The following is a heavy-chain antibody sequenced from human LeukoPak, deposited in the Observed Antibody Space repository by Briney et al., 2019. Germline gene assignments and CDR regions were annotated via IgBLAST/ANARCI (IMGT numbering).Heavy chain of an antibody. J-gene: IGHJ6*02. D-gene: IGHD6-19*01. CDR2: IWYDGSDK. CDR3: ARDRTGYSSGWSYYYYGMDV. Sequence: PGGSLRLSCAASGFTFSSYGMHWVRQAPGKGLEWVAVIWYDGSDKYYADSVKGRFTISRDNSKNTLYRQMNSLRAEDTAVYYCARDRTGYSSGWSYYYYGMDVWGQGTTVTVSS. V-gene: IGHV3-33*01. CDR1: GFTFSSYG.